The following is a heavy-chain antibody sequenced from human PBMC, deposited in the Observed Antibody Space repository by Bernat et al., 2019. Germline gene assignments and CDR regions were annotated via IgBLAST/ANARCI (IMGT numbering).Heavy chain of an antibody. Sequence: QVQLVQSGAEVKKPGASVKVSCKVSGYTLTELSMHWVRQAPGKGLEWMGGFDPEDGETIYAQKFQGRVTMTEDTSTDTAYMELSSLGSEDTAVYYCATVHTIRSGTNYYYYGMDVWGQGTTVTVSS. D-gene: IGHD3-3*01. CDR3: ATVHTIRSGTNYYYYGMDV. V-gene: IGHV1-24*01. CDR2: FDPEDGET. CDR1: GYTLTELS. J-gene: IGHJ6*02.